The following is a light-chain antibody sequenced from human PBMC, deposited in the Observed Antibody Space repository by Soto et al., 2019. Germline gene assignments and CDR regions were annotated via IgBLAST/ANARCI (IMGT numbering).Light chain of an antibody. CDR2: DAS. V-gene: IGKV1-5*01. J-gene: IGKJ1*01. CDR3: QQYNSYSEA. CDR1: QSISSW. Sequence: DIQMTQSPSTLSASVGDRVTITCRASQSISSWLAWYQQKPGKAPKLLIYDASSLESGVPSRFSGGGSGTEFTLTISSLQPDDFATYYCQQYNSYSEAFGQGTKVELK.